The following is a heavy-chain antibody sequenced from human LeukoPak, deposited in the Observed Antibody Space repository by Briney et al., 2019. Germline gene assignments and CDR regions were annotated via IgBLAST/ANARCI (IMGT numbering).Heavy chain of an antibody. V-gene: IGHV3-7*01. CDR2: IKQDGSEK. J-gene: IGHJ4*02. D-gene: IGHD3-3*01. CDR3: ASGYDFWSGYRADY. CDR1: GFTFSSYS. Sequence: GGSLRLSCGASGFTFSSYSLNWVRQAPGKGLEWVANIKQDGSEKYYVDSVKGRFTISRDNAKNSLYLQMNCLRAEDTAVYYCASGYDFWSGYRADYWGQGTLVTVSS.